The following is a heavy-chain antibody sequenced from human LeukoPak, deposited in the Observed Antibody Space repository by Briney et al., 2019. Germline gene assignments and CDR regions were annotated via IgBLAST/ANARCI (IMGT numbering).Heavy chain of an antibody. V-gene: IGHV1-46*01. CDR3: ARVRDGYNDAYDI. CDR1: GYSFTSYN. CDR2: IKPSGGNT. J-gene: IGHJ3*02. D-gene: IGHD5-24*01. Sequence: ASVKVSCKTSGYSFTSYNLHWVRQAPGQRLEWMGIIKPSGGNTNYAQKFQGRVTMTRDTSTSTVYMELSSLKSEDTAVYYCARVRDGYNDAYDIWGQGTMVTVSS.